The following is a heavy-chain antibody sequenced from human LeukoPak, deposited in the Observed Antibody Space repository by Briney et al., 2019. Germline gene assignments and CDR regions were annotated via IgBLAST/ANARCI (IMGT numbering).Heavy chain of an antibody. J-gene: IGHJ4*02. CDR2: IYYSGST. D-gene: IGHD2-15*01. CDR3: ARVGYCSGGSCSFDY. V-gene: IGHV4-61*01. CDR1: GDSFSSNNYY. Sequence: PSETLSLTCTVSGDSFSSNNYYCSWIRQPPGKGLEWIGYIYYSGSTNYNPSLKSRVTISVDTSKNQFSLKLSSVTATDTAVYYCARVGYCSGGSCSFDYWGQGTLVTVSS.